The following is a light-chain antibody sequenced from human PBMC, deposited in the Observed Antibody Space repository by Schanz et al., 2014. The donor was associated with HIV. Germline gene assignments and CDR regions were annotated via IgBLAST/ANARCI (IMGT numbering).Light chain of an antibody. CDR2: EVS. J-gene: IGLJ2*01. CDR3: SSYTTTNTLVV. V-gene: IGLV2-14*01. Sequence: QSALTQPASVSGSPGQSITISCTGTSSDVGGYNYVSWYQQHPDKAPKLMIYEVSKRPSGVPDRFSGSKSGSTASLTISGLQAEDEAHYYCSSYTTTNTLVVFGGGTKLTVL. CDR1: SSDVGGYNY.